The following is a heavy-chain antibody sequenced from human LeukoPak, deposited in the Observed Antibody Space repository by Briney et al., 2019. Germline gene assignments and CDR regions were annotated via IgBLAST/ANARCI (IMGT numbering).Heavy chain of an antibody. V-gene: IGHV3-74*01. Sequence: GGSLRLSCAASGFTFSSYWMHWVRQAPGKGLVWVSRIKSDGSSIYADSVKGRFTISRDNAKNTLYLQMNSLRAEDTAVYYCASPYYYDGSSYYHFFDHWGQGTLVTVSS. CDR2: IKSDGSS. J-gene: IGHJ4*02. CDR3: ASPYYYDGSSYYHFFDH. D-gene: IGHD3-22*01. CDR1: GFTFSSYW.